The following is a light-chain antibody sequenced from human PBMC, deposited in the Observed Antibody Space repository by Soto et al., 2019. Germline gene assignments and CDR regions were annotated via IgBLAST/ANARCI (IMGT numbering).Light chain of an antibody. CDR1: QSISTY. J-gene: IGKJ1*01. CDR3: QQNYNLPPWT. CDR2: AAS. Sequence: DIQMTQSPSSLSASVGDRVTITCRASQSISTYLDWYQVTPGKAPKVLIYAASTLQDGVPSRFSGSGSGTDFTLTIKSLQPEDFATYYCQQNYNLPPWTFGQGPRWIS. V-gene: IGKV1-39*01.